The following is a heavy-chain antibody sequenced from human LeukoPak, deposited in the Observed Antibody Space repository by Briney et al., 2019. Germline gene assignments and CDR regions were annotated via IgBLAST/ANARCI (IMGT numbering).Heavy chain of an antibody. Sequence: SETLSLTCTVSGGSISSYYWSWIRQPPGKGLEWIGYIYYSGSTNYNPSLKSRVTISVDTSKKQFSLELSSVTAADTAVYYCARDLGGSGWYFFDYWGQGTLVTVSS. CDR1: GGSISSYY. CDR3: ARDLGGSGWYFFDY. CDR2: IYYSGST. V-gene: IGHV4-59*01. J-gene: IGHJ4*02. D-gene: IGHD6-19*01.